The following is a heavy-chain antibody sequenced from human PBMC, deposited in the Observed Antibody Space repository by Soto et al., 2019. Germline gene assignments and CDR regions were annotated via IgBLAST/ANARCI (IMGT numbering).Heavy chain of an antibody. CDR1: GFTFSSYS. J-gene: IGHJ4*02. CDR2: ISSSSRTI. Sequence: EVQLVESGGGLVQPGGSLRLSCAASGFTFSSYSMNWARQAPGKWLEWISYISSSSRTIYYPDSVKGRFTISRDNAKNSLYLQMNSLRAEDTDVYYCARDKGRSPLDYWGQGTLVTVSS. V-gene: IGHV3-48*01. D-gene: IGHD2-15*01. CDR3: ARDKGRSPLDY.